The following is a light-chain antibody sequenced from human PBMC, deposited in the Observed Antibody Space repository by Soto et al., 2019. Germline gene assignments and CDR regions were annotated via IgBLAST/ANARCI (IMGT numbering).Light chain of an antibody. Sequence: DIQMTQSPSTLSASVGDRVTITCRASQPISPWLAWYQQKPGNVPKLLIYDASNLESGVPFRFSGSGSGTEFTLTINSLQPDDFATYYCQQYNVYGTFGQGTKVELK. CDR1: QPISPW. V-gene: IGKV1-5*01. CDR2: DAS. CDR3: QQYNVYGT. J-gene: IGKJ1*01.